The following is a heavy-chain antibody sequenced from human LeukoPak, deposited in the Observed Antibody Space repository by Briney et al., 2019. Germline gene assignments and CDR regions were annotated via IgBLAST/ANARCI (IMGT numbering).Heavy chain of an antibody. J-gene: IGHJ4*02. CDR2: IYYSGST. CDR1: GGSISSGDYY. Sequence: SETPSLTCTVSGGSISSGDYYWSWIRQPPGKGLEWIGYIYYSGSTYYNPSLKSRVTISVDTSKNQFSLKLSSVTAADTAVYYCARVRDGYNDYWGQGTLVTVSS. CDR3: ARVRDGYNDY. V-gene: IGHV4-30-4*01. D-gene: IGHD5-24*01.